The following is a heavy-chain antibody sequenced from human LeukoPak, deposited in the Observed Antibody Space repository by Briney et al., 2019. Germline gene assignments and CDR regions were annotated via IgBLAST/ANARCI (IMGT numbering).Heavy chain of an antibody. D-gene: IGHD6-25*01. Sequence: SETLSLTCTVSGYSISSGYYWGWIRQPPGKGLEWIGSIYHSGSTYYNPSLKSRVTISVDTSKNQFSLKLSSVTAADTAVYYCARGRLGADDAFDIWGQGTMVTVSS. CDR1: GYSISSGYY. CDR3: ARGRLGADDAFDI. V-gene: IGHV4-38-2*02. CDR2: IYHSGST. J-gene: IGHJ3*02.